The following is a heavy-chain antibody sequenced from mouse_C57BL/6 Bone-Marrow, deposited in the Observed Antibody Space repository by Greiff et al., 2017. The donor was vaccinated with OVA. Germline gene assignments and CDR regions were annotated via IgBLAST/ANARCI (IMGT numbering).Heavy chain of an antibody. V-gene: IGHV14-4*01. J-gene: IGHJ2*01. CDR2: VDPENGYT. CDR1: GFNIKDDY. Sequence: VQLQQSGAELVRPGASVKLSCTASGFNIKDDYMHWVKQRPEQGLEWIGWVDPENGYTEYASKFQGKAPITADTSSNTAYLQLSSLTSEDTAVYYCTTYRYWGQGTTLTVSS. CDR3: TTYRY.